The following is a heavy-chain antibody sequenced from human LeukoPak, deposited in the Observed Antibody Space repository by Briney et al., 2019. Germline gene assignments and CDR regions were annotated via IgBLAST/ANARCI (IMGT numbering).Heavy chain of an antibody. CDR1: GFTFSSYE. CDR3: ARTYYYGSGSYASLDY. CDR2: ISSSSSTI. D-gene: IGHD3-10*01. J-gene: IGHJ4*02. V-gene: IGHV3-48*01. Sequence: GGSLRLSCAASGFTFSSYEMNWVRQAPGKGLEWVSYISSSSSTIYYADSVKGRFTISRDNAKNSLYLQMNSLRAEDTAVYYCARTYYYGSGSYASLDYWGQGTLVTVSS.